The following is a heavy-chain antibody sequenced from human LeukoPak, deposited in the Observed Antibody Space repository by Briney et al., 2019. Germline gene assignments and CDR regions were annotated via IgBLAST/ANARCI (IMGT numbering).Heavy chain of an antibody. CDR2: ISYDGTNK. D-gene: IGHD3-10*01. Sequence: HPGGSLRLSCAASGLTFNTYARHWVRQAPGKGLEWVAVISYDGTNKYYADSGTGRFTISRDNSKNTLYLQMNSLRAEDTAVYYCAKGLHGMGMEGMDVWGQGTTVTVSS. CDR1: GLTFNTYA. J-gene: IGHJ6*02. V-gene: IGHV3-30-3*01. CDR3: AKGLHGMGMEGMDV.